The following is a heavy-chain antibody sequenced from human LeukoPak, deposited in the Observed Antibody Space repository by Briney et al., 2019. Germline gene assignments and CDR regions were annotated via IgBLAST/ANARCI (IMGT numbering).Heavy chain of an antibody. V-gene: IGHV1-46*01. CDR2: IKPSGGGT. D-gene: IGHD2-8*01. CDR1: GYTFIGYY. CDR3: ARDMLAVPSNWFDP. J-gene: IGHJ5*02. Sequence: VNVSCKASGYTFIGYYMHWVRQAPGQGLEWMGWIKPSGGGTNYAQKFQGRVTMTRDTSTSTVYMDLRNLRSEDTAVYFCARDMLAVPSNWFDPWGQGTLVTVPS.